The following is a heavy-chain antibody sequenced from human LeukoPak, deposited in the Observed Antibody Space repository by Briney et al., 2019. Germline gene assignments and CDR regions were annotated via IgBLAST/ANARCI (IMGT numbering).Heavy chain of an antibody. D-gene: IGHD4-23*01. J-gene: IGHJ4*02. CDR2: ISSGGST. Sequence: PGGSLRLSCAASGFTVSSNDMSWVRQAPGKGLQWVSDISSGGSTYYAASVMGRFTISRDNSKNTLYRQMNSLRAEDTALYYCARLDHDYGGTYNYWGQGTLVTVSS. CDR3: ARLDHDYGGTYNY. V-gene: IGHV3-53*01. CDR1: GFTVSSND.